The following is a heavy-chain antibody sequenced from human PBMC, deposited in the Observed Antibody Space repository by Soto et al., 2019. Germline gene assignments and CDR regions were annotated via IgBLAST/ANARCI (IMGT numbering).Heavy chain of an antibody. CDR2: INTVNGDT. J-gene: IGHJ6*02. CDR1: RYTFTNYT. CDR3: AQRTSGTPAMDV. Sequence: ASVKVSCKASRYTFTNYTMNWVRQAPGQGLEWMAWINTVNGDTKYSQKVQGRVTIIRDTSASTDYMELSSLRSEDTAIYYCAQRTSGTPAMDVWGQGTTVTVSS. V-gene: IGHV1-3*04. D-gene: IGHD1-26*01.